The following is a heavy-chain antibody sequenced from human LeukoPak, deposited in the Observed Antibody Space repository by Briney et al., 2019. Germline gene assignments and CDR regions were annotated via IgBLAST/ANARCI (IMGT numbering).Heavy chain of an antibody. CDR3: AKSRGVTPIFDY. J-gene: IGHJ4*02. D-gene: IGHD5-18*01. CDR1: GFTFNSYS. V-gene: IGHV3-21*01. Sequence: GGSLRLSCAASGFTFNSYSMNWVRQTPGKGLEWVSSISSSSGYINYADSVKGRFTVSRDNAKNSLYLQMNSLRAEDTAVYYCAKSRGVTPIFDYWGQGTLVTVSS. CDR2: ISSSSGYI.